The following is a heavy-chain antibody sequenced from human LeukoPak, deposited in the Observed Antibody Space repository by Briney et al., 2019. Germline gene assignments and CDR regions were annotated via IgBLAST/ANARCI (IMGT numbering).Heavy chain of an antibody. CDR3: AKNRVTKYDSSGYYSDY. D-gene: IGHD3-22*01. J-gene: IGHJ4*02. V-gene: IGHV3-30*02. CDR2: IRYDGSNK. CDR1: GFTFSSYG. Sequence: QPGGSLRLSCAASGFTFSSYGMHWVRQAPGKGLEWVAFIRYDGSNKYYADSVKGRFTISRDNSKNTLYLQMNSLRAEDTAVYYCAKNRVTKYDSSGYYSDYWGQGTLVTVSS.